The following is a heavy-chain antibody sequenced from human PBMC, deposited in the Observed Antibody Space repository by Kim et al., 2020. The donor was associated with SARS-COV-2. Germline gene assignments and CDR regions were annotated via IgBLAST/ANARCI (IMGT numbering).Heavy chain of an antibody. CDR1: GGSISSYY. J-gene: IGHJ2*01. CDR2: IYYSRST. D-gene: IGHD2-2*01. Sequence: SETLSLTCTVSGGSISSYYWSWIRQPPGKGLEWIGYIYYSRSTNYNPSLKSRVTISVDTSKNQFSLKLSSVTAADTATYYCARSGGGGYCSSSSCSWYFDLWGRGTLVTVSS. V-gene: IGHV4-59*01. CDR3: ARSGGGGYCSSSSCSWYFDL.